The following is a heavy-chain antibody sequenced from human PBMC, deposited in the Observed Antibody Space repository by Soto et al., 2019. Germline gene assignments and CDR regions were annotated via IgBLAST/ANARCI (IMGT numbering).Heavy chain of an antibody. D-gene: IGHD3-16*01. CDR3: ARRDYGDSDY. CDR2: INPSSGSS. Sequence: QVQLVQSGAEVKKPGASVKVSCKASGYTFTSYYMHWVRQAPGQGLEWMGIINPSSGSSNYAQKFQGRVTMTRDTSTSTVYMELSSLRSEDTAVYYCARRDYGDSDYWGQGTLVTVSS. J-gene: IGHJ4*02. V-gene: IGHV1-46*01. CDR1: GYTFTSYY.